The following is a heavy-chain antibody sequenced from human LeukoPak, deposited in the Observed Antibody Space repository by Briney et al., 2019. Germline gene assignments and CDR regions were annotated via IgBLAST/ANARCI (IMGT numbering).Heavy chain of an antibody. CDR2: VKEDGRQK. V-gene: IGHV3-7*04. CDR3: ARDLDY. CDR1: GFTFSTYW. Sequence: PGVSLRLSCAASGFTFSTYWMSWVRQAPGKGLEWVANVKEDGRQKFYVDSVKGRFTISRDNAKNSLYLQMDSLRAEDTAVYYCARDLDYWGQGTPVTVSS. J-gene: IGHJ4*02.